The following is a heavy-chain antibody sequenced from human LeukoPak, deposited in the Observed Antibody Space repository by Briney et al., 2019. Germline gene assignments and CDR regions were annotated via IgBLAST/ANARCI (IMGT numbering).Heavy chain of an antibody. CDR1: GFTFSSYG. J-gene: IGHJ6*02. CDR3: ARDLSYNWNLSGMDV. Sequence: GGSLRLSCAASGFTFSSYGMHWVRQAPGKGLEWVAVISYDGSNKYYADSVKGRFTISRDNAKNSLYLQMNSLRAEDTAVYYCARDLSYNWNLSGMDVWGQGTTVTVSS. D-gene: IGHD1-20*01. CDR2: ISYDGSNK. V-gene: IGHV3-30*03.